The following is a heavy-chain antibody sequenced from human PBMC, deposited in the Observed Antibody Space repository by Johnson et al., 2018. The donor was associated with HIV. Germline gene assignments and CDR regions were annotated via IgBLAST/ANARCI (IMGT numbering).Heavy chain of an antibody. D-gene: IGHD3-10*01. J-gene: IGHJ3*02. CDR3: AKSAASAWGDDAFDI. Sequence: QVQLVESVGGVVQPGRSLRLSCAASGFTFSSYPMHWVRQAPGKGLEWVTLISYDGSNKYYADSVKGRFTISRDNSKNTLYLQMNSLRDEDTAVYYCAKSAASAWGDDAFDIWGQGTMVTVSS. CDR2: ISYDGSNK. V-gene: IGHV3-30*04. CDR1: GFTFSSYP.